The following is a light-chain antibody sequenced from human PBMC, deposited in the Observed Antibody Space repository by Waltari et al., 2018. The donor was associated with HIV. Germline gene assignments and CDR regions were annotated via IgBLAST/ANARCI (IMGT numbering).Light chain of an antibody. CDR3: ATWDDSLSGWV. J-gene: IGLJ3*02. CDR1: SSNIATNT. V-gene: IGLV1-44*01. CDR2: TNY. Sequence: QSVLTQPPSASGTPGQRATISCSGSSSNIATNTENWYQQLPGKAPKLLIYTNYQRPSGVPARFSGSKSGTSASLAISGLQSDDDADYYCATWDDSLSGWVFGGGTRLTVL.